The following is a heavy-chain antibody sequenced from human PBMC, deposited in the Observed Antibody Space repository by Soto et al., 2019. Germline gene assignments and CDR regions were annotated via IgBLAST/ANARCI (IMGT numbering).Heavy chain of an antibody. D-gene: IGHD3-3*01. CDR3: ARCGRSGYNYIYGMDV. J-gene: IGHJ6*02. CDR2: IYESGST. V-gene: IGHV4-59*01. CDR1: GDSISGYY. Sequence: SETLSLTCTVSGDSISGYYWGWIRQSPGKRLEWIGYIYESGSTNFNPSLKSRVTMSIDTSKSQFSLKLSSVTIADTAVYYCARCGRSGYNYIYGMDVWGQGTTVTVSS.